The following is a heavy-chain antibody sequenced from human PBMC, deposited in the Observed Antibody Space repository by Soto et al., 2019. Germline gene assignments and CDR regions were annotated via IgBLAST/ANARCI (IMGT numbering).Heavy chain of an antibody. V-gene: IGHV3-7*03. D-gene: IGHD3-10*01. J-gene: IGHJ3*02. CDR2: IKQDGSEK. Sequence: XGSLRLSCSAAGFTFSSYWMSWVRQAPGKGLEWVANIKQDGSEKYYVDSVKGRFTISRDNAKNSLYLQMNSLRAEDTAVYYCARCYGSGSYFPPDAFDIWGQGTMVTVS. CDR3: ARCYGSGSYFPPDAFDI. CDR1: GFTFSSYW.